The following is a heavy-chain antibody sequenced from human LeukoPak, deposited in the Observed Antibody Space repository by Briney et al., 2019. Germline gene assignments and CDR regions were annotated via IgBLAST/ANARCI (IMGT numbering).Heavy chain of an antibody. CDR3: ARDSITMVRGVIYYMDV. Sequence: LTGGSLRLSCAASGFTVSSNYMSWVRQAPGKGLEWVSVIYSGGSTYYADSVKGRFTISRDNSKNTLYLQMNSLRAEDTAVYYCARDSITMVRGVIYYMDVWGKGTTVTVSS. J-gene: IGHJ6*03. CDR2: IYSGGST. D-gene: IGHD3-10*01. V-gene: IGHV3-53*01. CDR1: GFTVSSNY.